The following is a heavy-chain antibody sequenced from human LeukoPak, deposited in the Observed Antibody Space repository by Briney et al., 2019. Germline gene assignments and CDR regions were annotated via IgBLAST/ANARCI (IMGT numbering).Heavy chain of an antibody. CDR2: YFSSGRS. Sequence: SETLSLTCTVSGESIKSFYRSWVRQPPGKALGWIGYYFSSGRSNYSPSLKRRITMSIDTSKNQFSLRLNSVTAADSAVYFCARVGYYGSGSFESLDPWGQGILVTVSS. V-gene: IGHV4-59*01. CDR3: ARVGYYGSGSFESLDP. D-gene: IGHD3-10*01. J-gene: IGHJ5*02. CDR1: GESIKSFY.